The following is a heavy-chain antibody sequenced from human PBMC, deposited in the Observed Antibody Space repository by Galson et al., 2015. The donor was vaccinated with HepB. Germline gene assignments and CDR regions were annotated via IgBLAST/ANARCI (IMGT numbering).Heavy chain of an antibody. CDR2: IYYSGST. CDR3: ARRGYYPSMYFDY. CDR1: GGSISSSSYY. J-gene: IGHJ4*02. V-gene: IGHV4-39*01. D-gene: IGHD2/OR15-2a*01. Sequence: ETLSLTCTVSGGSISSSSYYWGWIRQPPGKGLEWIGSIYYSGSTYYNPSLKSRVTISVDTSKNQFSLKLSSVTAADTAVYYCARRGYYPSMYFDYWGQGTLVTVSS.